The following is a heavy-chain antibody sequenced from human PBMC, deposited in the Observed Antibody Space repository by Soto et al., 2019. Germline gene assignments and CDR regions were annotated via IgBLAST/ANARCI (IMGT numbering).Heavy chain of an antibody. D-gene: IGHD2-2*01. J-gene: IGHJ6*02. V-gene: IGHV3-43*01. CDR3: AKDSDKDIVVVPAAAGVAGTKSYYYYGMDV. CDR1: GFTFDDYT. Sequence: GSLRLSCAASGFTFDDYTMHWVRQAPGKGLEWVSLISWDGGSTYYADSVKGRFTISRDNSKNSLYLQMNSLRTEDTALYYCAKDSDKDIVVVPAAAGVAGTKSYYYYGMDVWGQGTTVTVSS. CDR2: ISWDGGST.